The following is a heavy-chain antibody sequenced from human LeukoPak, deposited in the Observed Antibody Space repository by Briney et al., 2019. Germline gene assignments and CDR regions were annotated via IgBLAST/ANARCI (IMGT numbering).Heavy chain of an antibody. CDR3: ARDRGGYDILTGYKGSRYYYGMDV. J-gene: IGHJ6*02. Sequence: SGTLSLTCAVSGGSISSSNWWSWARQPPGKGLEWIGEIYHSGSTNYNPSLKSRVTISVDKSKNQFSLKLSSVTAADTAVYYCARDRGGYDILTGYKGSRYYYGMDVWGQGTTVTVSS. CDR1: GGSISSSNW. CDR2: IYHSGST. D-gene: IGHD3-9*01. V-gene: IGHV4-4*02.